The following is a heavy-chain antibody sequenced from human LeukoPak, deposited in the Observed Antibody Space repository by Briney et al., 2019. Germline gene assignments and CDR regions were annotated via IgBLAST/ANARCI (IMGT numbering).Heavy chain of an antibody. CDR3: ARAYRMVRGVIGY. J-gene: IGHJ4*02. CDR2: MNPNSGNT. D-gene: IGHD3-10*01. V-gene: IGHV1-8*01. Sequence: ASVKVSCKASGYTFTSYDINWVRQATGQGLEWMGWMNPNSGNTGYAQKFQGRVTMTRNTSISTAYVELSSLRSEDTAVYYCARAYRMVRGVIGYWGQGTLVTVSS. CDR1: GYTFTSYD.